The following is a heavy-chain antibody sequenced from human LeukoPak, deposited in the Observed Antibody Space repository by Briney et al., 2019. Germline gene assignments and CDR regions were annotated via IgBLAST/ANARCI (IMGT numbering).Heavy chain of an antibody. J-gene: IGHJ4*02. CDR1: GFTVSSNY. CDR2: ISSSSSYI. Sequence: GGSLRLSCAASGFTVSSNYMNWARQAPGKGLEWVSSISSSSSYIYYADSVKGRFTISRDNAKNSLYLQMNSLRAEDTAVYYCARFPGITMVRGAVSDYWGQGTLVTVSS. V-gene: IGHV3-21*01. D-gene: IGHD3-10*01. CDR3: ARFPGITMVRGAVSDY.